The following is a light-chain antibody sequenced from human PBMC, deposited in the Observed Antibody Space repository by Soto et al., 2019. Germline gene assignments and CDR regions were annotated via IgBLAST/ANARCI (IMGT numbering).Light chain of an antibody. V-gene: IGKV3-15*01. CDR3: QQYNNWPRT. J-gene: IGKJ1*01. CDR2: DTS. Sequence: EIVMTQSPATLSVSPGERVTLSCRASQSVSSNLVWYQQKPGQAPRLLIYDTSTRATGIPARFSGSGSGTECTLTISSLQSEDFAVYYCQQYNNWPRTFGQGTKVEIK. CDR1: QSVSSN.